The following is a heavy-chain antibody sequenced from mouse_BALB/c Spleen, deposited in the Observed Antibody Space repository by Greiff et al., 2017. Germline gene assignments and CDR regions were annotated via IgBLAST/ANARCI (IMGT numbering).Heavy chain of an antibody. Sequence: EVMLVESGGDLVKPGGSLKLSCAASGFTFSSYGMSWVRQTPDKRLEWVATISSGGSYTYYPDSVKGRFTISRDNAKNTLYLQMSSLKSEDTAMYYCAREEVRREGWFAYWGQGTLVTVSA. CDR3: AREEVRREGWFAY. CDR2: ISSGGSYT. CDR1: GFTFSSYG. J-gene: IGHJ3*01. D-gene: IGHD2-14*01. V-gene: IGHV5-6*01.